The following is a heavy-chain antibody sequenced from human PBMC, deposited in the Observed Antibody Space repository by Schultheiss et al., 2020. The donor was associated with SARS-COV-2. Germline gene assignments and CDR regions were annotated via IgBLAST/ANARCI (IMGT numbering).Heavy chain of an antibody. CDR1: GGSISSGGYY. CDR2: IYYSGST. V-gene: IGHV4-61*05. D-gene: IGHD4-17*01. Sequence: SQTLSLTCTVSGGSISSGGYYWGWIRQPPGKGLEWIGYIYYSGSTNYNPSLKSRVTISVDTSKNQFSLKLSSVTAADTAVYYCARNYDLWDYGDYGFWYFDLWGRGTLVTVSS. CDR3: ARNYDLWDYGDYGFWYFDL. J-gene: IGHJ2*01.